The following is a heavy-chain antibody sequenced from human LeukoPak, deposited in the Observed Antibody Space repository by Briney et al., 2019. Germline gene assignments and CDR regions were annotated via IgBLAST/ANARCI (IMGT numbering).Heavy chain of an antibody. J-gene: IGHJ4*02. V-gene: IGHV3-9*01. CDR1: GFTFDDYA. D-gene: IGHD6-19*01. Sequence: LRLSCAASGFTFDDYAMHWVRQAPGKGLEWVSGISWNSGSIDYADSVKGRFTISRDNAKNSLYLQMNSLRVEDTAFYYCAKDNRRHYTSGPNPDSLHWGQGALVTVSS. CDR2: ISWNSGSI. CDR3: AKDNRRHYTSGPNPDSLH.